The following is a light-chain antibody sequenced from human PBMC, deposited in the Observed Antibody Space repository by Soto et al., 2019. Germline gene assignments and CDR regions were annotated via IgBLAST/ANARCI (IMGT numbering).Light chain of an antibody. CDR2: AAS. J-gene: IGKJ4*01. CDR3: QQYGSSPPLT. CDR1: QGVNNY. Sequence: DIQRTKSPSCLCASVGYRATITRRASQGVNNYLAWYQQKPGKVPKLLIYAASTLQSGVPSRFSGSGSGTDFTLTISRLEREDFVVYYCQQYGSSPPLTFGGGTKVDIK. V-gene: IGKV1-27*01.